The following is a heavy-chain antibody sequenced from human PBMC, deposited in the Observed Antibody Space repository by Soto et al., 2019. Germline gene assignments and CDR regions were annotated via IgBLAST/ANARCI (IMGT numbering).Heavy chain of an antibody. V-gene: IGHV1-69*13. D-gene: IGHD4-17*01. CDR3: ARDSVTTATYCYFDL. Sequence: SGKVSYTASGGTFSSYAVSLVRQAPGQGLEWMGGIIPIFGTANYAQKFQGRVTITADESTSTAYMELSSLRSEDTAVYYCARDSVTTATYCYFDLWGRGTLVTVSS. CDR2: IIPIFGTA. J-gene: IGHJ2*01. CDR1: GGTFSSYA.